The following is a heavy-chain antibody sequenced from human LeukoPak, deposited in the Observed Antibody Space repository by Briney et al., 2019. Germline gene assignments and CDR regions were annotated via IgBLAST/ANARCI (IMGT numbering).Heavy chain of an antibody. CDR3: ARGIPFSRYSSGWYRGGYFQH. J-gene: IGHJ1*01. CDR2: XXXXXST. CDR1: GGSFSGYY. D-gene: IGHD6-19*01. V-gene: IGHV4-34*01. Sequence: SETLSLTCAVYGGSFSGYYWSWIRQPPGKGLXXXXXXXXXXSTNYNPSLKSRVTISVDTSKNQFSLKLSSVTAADTAVYYCARGIPFSRYSSGWYRGGYFQHWGQGTLVTVSS.